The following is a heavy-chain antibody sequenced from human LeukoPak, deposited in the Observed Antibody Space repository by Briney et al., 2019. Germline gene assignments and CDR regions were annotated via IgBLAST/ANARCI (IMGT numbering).Heavy chain of an antibody. D-gene: IGHD2-15*01. CDR3: ARLSRDPYCSGGSCYSGDLGY. CDR2: TYYSGST. Sequence: SETLSLTPTDSGGSINSYYWSWIPQPPGKGLEWIGHTYYSGSTNYHPSRKCRLTISLDASKNQFSLELRSVTAADTAVYYCARLSRDPYCSGGSCYSGDLGYWGRGTLVTVSS. V-gene: IGHV4-59*08. CDR1: GGSINSYY. J-gene: IGHJ4*02.